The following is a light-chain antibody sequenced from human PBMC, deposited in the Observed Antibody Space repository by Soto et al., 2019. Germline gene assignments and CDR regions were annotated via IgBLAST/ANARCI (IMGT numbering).Light chain of an antibody. Sequence: QSVLTQSSSASASLGSSVQLTCTLSSGHSSYIIAWHQQQPGKAPRYLMKLEGSGSYNTGSGVPDRFSGSSSGADRYLTISNLQFEDEADYYCETWDSNTYVFGTGTKLTVL. CDR2: LEGSGSY. CDR1: SGHSSYI. CDR3: ETWDSNTYV. J-gene: IGLJ1*01. V-gene: IGLV4-60*02.